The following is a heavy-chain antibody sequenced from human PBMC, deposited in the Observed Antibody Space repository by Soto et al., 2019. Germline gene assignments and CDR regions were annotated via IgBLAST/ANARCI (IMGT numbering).Heavy chain of an antibody. CDR1: GFTFSSYG. D-gene: IGHD6-25*01. Sequence: QVQLVESGGGVVQPGRSLRLSCAASGFTFSSYGMHWVRQAPGKGLEWVAVIWYDGSNKYYADSVKGRFTISRDNSKNTLYLQMNSLRAEGTAVYYCAREESGFDYWGQGTLVTVSS. CDR3: AREESGFDY. V-gene: IGHV3-33*01. CDR2: IWYDGSNK. J-gene: IGHJ4*02.